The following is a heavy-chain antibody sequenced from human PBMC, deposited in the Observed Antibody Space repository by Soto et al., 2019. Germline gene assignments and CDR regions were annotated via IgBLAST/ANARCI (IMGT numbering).Heavy chain of an antibody. Sequence: SETLSLTCAVDGGSFSGYYWSWVRQPPGKGLEWIGDINHNGGTNYNPSLKSRVIISVDTSKTQFSLKLSSVTAADTAVYYCAREVGYYSSTRRNLYFDYWGPRTLVTVSS. V-gene: IGHV4-34*01. CDR2: INHNGGT. CDR3: AREVGYYSSTRRNLYFDY. CDR1: GGSFSGYY. D-gene: IGHD2-2*01. J-gene: IGHJ4*02.